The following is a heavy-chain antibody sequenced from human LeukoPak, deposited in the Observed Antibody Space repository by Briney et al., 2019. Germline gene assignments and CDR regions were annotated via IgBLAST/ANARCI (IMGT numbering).Heavy chain of an antibody. J-gene: IGHJ4*02. Sequence: SETLSLTCTVSGYSISSGYYWGWIRQPPGKGLEWIGTIHHSGSTYYSPSLKSRVTILVDTSKNQFSLKLSSVTAADTAVYYCARDYYDGSGYLNPDYWGQGTLVTVSS. CDR1: GYSISSGYY. D-gene: IGHD3-22*01. CDR3: ARDYYDGSGYLNPDY. CDR2: IHHSGST. V-gene: IGHV4-38-2*02.